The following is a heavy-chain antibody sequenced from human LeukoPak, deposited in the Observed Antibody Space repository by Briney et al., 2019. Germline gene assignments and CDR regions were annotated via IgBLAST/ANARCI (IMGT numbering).Heavy chain of an antibody. CDR3: ATLRFLEWFDWFDP. Sequence: GGSLRLSCAASGFTFSNYAMHWVRQAPGKGLEWVAVISSDGSNKYYADSVKGRFTLSRDNSKNTLYLQMNSLRTDDTAMYYCATLRFLEWFDWFDPWGQGTLVTVSS. CDR2: ISSDGSNK. V-gene: IGHV3-30-3*01. CDR1: GFTFSNYA. D-gene: IGHD3-3*01. J-gene: IGHJ5*02.